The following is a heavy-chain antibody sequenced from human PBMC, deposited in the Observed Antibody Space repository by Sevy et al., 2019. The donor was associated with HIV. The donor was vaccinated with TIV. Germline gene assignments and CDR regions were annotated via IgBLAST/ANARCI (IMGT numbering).Heavy chain of an antibody. Sequence: GGSLRLSCAASGFTFSDYYMSWIRQAPGKGLEWVSYISSSGSTIYYADSVKGRFTISRDNAKNSLYLQMNSLRAEDTAVYYCARDPVSAMVRFDYWGQGTLVTVSS. J-gene: IGHJ4*02. CDR3: ARDPVSAMVRFDY. CDR2: ISSSGSTI. V-gene: IGHV3-11*01. CDR1: GFTFSDYY. D-gene: IGHD5-18*01.